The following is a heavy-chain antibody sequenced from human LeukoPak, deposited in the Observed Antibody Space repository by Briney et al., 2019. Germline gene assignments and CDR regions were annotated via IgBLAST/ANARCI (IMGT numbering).Heavy chain of an antibody. CDR1: GYTFTTYD. CDR2: MNPNSGNT. V-gene: IGHV1-8*02. Sequence: ASVKVSCKASGYTFTTYDINWVRQATGQGLEWMGWMNPNSGNTGYSQKFQGRVTMTRDTSISTAYMELSSLASEDTAVYFCARKMAMDVWGLGTTVAVSS. D-gene: IGHD2-8*01. J-gene: IGHJ6*02. CDR3: ARKMAMDV.